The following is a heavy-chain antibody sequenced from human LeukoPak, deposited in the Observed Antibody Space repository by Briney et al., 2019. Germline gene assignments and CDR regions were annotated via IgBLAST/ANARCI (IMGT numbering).Heavy chain of an antibody. Sequence: GGSLRLSCAASGFTFSTYTMIWVRQAPGKGLEWVSSISGNSNYKYYADSLKGRFAISRDNAKNTLYLQMNSLTVEDTALYYCARGLYGDPPGFDYWGQGSLVTVSS. D-gene: IGHD4-17*01. V-gene: IGHV3-21*01. CDR1: GFTFSTYT. CDR3: ARGLYGDPPGFDY. J-gene: IGHJ4*02. CDR2: ISGNSNYK.